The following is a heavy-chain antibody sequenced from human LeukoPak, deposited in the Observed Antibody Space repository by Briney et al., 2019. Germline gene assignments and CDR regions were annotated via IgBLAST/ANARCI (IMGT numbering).Heavy chain of an antibody. Sequence: GSLRLSCAASGFTFSDYGMSWIRQPPGKGLEWVGEINHSGSTNYNPSLKSRVTISVDTSKNQFSLKLSSVTAADTAVYYCARGWGSSWPYYYYYYIDVWGKGTTVTVSS. CDR3: ARGWGSSWPYYYYYYIDV. J-gene: IGHJ6*03. CDR1: GFTFSDYG. V-gene: IGHV4-34*01. CDR2: INHSGST. D-gene: IGHD6-13*01.